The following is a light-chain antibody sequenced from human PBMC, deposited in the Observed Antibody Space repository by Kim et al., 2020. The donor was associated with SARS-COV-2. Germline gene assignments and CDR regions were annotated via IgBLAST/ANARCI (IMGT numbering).Light chain of an antibody. Sequence: SPGERATLSCRANQTVSSSYLAWYQQKPGQPPRLLIYGASSRATGIPDRFSGGGSWTEFTLTISRLEPEDFAVYYCQQYGSSPRTFGQGTKVEIK. CDR2: GAS. CDR3: QQYGSSPRT. V-gene: IGKV3-20*01. J-gene: IGKJ1*01. CDR1: QTVSSSY.